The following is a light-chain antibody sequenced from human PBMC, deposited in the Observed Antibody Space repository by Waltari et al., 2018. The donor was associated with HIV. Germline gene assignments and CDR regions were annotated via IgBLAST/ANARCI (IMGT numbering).Light chain of an antibody. V-gene: IGLV2-14*01. CDR2: EVS. CDR1: SSDVFNYNY. J-gene: IGLJ1*01. Sequence: QSTLTQPVSVSGSPGQSITISCTGTSSDVFNYNYVSWYQQHPDRAPKLMIYEVSNRPSGVSNRFSGSKSGNTASLTISWLQAEDEADYYCSSYTRSSTYVFGTGTKVTVL. CDR3: SSYTRSSTYV.